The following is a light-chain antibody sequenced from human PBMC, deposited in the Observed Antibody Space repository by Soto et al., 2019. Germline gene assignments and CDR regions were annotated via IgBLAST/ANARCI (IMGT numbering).Light chain of an antibody. CDR2: GAS. Sequence: EVVMTQSPVTLSVSPGDRATISCRASQSVSSNLAWFQQKFGRAPRLIMYGASTSATDLPARFSGSGSVTEFPLTLSSLQSEDFAVYFFQQYSLWPNTFGLGTRVEIK. CDR3: QQYSLWPNT. V-gene: IGKV3-15*01. CDR1: QSVSSN. J-gene: IGKJ1*01.